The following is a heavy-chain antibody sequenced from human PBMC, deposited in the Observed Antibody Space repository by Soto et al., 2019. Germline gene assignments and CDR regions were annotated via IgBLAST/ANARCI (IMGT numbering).Heavy chain of an antibody. V-gene: IGHV1-46*01. CDR3: AIPQHLTAMVTALDY. CDR1: GYTFTSYY. CDR2: INPSGGST. Sequence: ASVKVSCKASGYTFTSYYMHWVRQAPGQGLEWMGIINPSGGSTSYAQKFQGRVTMTRDTSTSTVYMELSSLRSEDTAVYYCAIPQHLTAMVTALDYWGQGTLVTVSS. J-gene: IGHJ4*02. D-gene: IGHD5-18*01.